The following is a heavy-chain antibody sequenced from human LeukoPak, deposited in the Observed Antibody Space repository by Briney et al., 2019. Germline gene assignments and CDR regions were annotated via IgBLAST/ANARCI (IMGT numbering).Heavy chain of an antibody. CDR1: GGTFSSYA. CDR3: ARDPRWYDILTGYYPSYYFDY. Sequence: SVKVSCKASGGTFSSYAISWVRQAPGQGLEWMGGIIPIFGTANYAQKLQGRVTMTTDTSTSTAYMELRSLRSDDTAVYYCARDPRWYDILTGYYPSYYFDYWGQGTLVTVSS. V-gene: IGHV1-69*05. CDR2: IIPIFGTA. D-gene: IGHD3-9*01. J-gene: IGHJ4*02.